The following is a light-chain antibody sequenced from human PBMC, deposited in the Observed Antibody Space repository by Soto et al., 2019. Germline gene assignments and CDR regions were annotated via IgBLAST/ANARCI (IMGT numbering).Light chain of an antibody. V-gene: IGKV3-11*01. J-gene: IGKJ4*01. CDR2: DAS. CDR1: QSVNIY. Sequence: EIVLTQSPATLSLSPGERATLSCRASQSVNIYLAWYQQKPGQAPRLPIYDASNRATGIPARFSGSGSGTDFTLTISSLEPEDIAVYYCQQRSNWRVTFGGGTKVEIK. CDR3: QQRSNWRVT.